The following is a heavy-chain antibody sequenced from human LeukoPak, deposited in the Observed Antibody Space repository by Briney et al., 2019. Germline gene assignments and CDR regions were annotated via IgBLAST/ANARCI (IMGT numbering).Heavy chain of an antibody. D-gene: IGHD6-19*01. CDR2: IYYSGST. CDR1: GGSISSSSYY. CDR3: ASGWYPAGTRY. J-gene: IGHJ4*02. Sequence: SETLSLTCTVSGGSISSSSYYWGWGRQPPGTGLEWVGSIYYSGSTCYNPSLKSRVTISGNTSKTQFSLKLSSVTAADTAVYYCASGWYPAGTRYWGQGTLVTVSS. V-gene: IGHV4-39*01.